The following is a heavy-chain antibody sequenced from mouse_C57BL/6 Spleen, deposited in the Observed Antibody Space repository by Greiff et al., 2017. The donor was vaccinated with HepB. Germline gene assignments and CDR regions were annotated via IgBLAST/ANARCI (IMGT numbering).Heavy chain of an antibody. Sequence: VQLKESGPELVKPGASVKIPCKASGNTFTDYNMDWVKQSHGKSLEWIGDINPNNGGTIYNQKFKGKATLTVDKSSSTAYMELRSLTSEDTAVYYCAGRGISYGATGYWAQGSPATVSS. CDR2: INPNNGGT. CDR3: AGRGISYGATGY. J-gene: IGHJ4*01. V-gene: IGHV1-18*01. D-gene: IGHD1-1*01. CDR1: GNTFTDYN.